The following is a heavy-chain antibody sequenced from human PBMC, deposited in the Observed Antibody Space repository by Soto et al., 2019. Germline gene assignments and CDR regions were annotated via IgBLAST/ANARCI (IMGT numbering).Heavy chain of an antibody. J-gene: IGHJ4*02. CDR3: ARVSPPLDY. V-gene: IGHV3-11*01. Sequence: GGSLRLSCAASGFPFDDYAMYWVRQTPGKGLEWVSGIRTSGSTINYADSVKGRFTISRDNAKNSLYLQMNSLRAEDTAVYYCARVSPPLDYWGQGTLVTVSS. CDR2: IRTSGSTI. CDR1: GFPFDDYA.